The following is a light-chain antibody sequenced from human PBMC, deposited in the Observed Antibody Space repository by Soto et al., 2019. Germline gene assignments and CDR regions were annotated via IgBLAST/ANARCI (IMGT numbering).Light chain of an antibody. CDR2: GGS. CDR1: QSISSR. V-gene: IGKV1-5*02. Sequence: DIQMTQSPSTLSASVGDRVTIICRASQSISSRLDWYQLRPGKAPKLLIYGGSNLQSGVPSRFSGSGSGTEFTLTIRSLQPDDFASYYCQQCNSDPDKFGQGTKVEIK. CDR3: QQCNSDPDK. J-gene: IGKJ2*01.